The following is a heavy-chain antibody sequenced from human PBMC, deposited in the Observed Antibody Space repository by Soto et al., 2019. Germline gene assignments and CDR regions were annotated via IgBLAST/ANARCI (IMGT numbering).Heavy chain of an antibody. CDR1: GFTFTGYY. CDR2: INCNSGAT. D-gene: IGHD3-3*01. CDR3: ARESQTFAI. Sequence: QVQLVQSVGEVKKPGASVKVSCKASGFTFTGYYVHWIRQAPGQGLEWMGWINCNSGATNYAQKFRGRVTMTRDAPLDTASMELSRLTSDDTAVYYCARESQTFAIWGQGTTVTVSS. J-gene: IGHJ6*02. V-gene: IGHV1-2*02.